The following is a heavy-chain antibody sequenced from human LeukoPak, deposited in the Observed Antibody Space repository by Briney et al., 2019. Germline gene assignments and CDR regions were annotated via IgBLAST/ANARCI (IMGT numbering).Heavy chain of an antibody. V-gene: IGHV3-7*01. CDR3: ATGGGWYFDY. Sequence: GGSLRLSCAASGFTFSNYWMNWVRQAPGKGPEWVASIGEDGSENYYVDSVKGRFTISRDNAKNSLYLQMNSLRVEDTAVYYCATGGGWYFDYWGQGAQITASS. D-gene: IGHD6-19*01. J-gene: IGHJ4*02. CDR1: GFTFSNYW. CDR2: IGEDGSEN.